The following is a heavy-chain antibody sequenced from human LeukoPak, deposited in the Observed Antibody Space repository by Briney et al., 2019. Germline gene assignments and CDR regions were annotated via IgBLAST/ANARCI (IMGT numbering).Heavy chain of an antibody. CDR3: AKDLVIYDIRGPFDY. D-gene: IGHD3-9*01. V-gene: IGHV3-9*01. CDR1: GFTFDDYA. Sequence: PGRSLRLSCAASGFTFDDYAMHWVRQAPGKGLEWVSGISWNSGSIGYADSVKGRFTISRDNAKNSLYLQMNSLRAEDTALYYCAKDLVIYDIRGPFDYWGQGTLVTVSS. J-gene: IGHJ4*02. CDR2: ISWNSGSI.